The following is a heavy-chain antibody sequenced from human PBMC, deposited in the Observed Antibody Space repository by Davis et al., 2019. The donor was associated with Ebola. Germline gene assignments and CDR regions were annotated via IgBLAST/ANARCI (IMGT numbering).Heavy chain of an antibody. D-gene: IGHD1-14*01. J-gene: IGHJ6*02. V-gene: IGHV3-9*01. Sequence: SLKISCAASGFTFDDYAMHWVRQAPGKGLEWVSGISWNSGSIGYADSVKGRFTISRDNAKNSLYLQMNSLRAEDTALYYCAKAQTRINYYYGMDVWGQGTTVTVSS. CDR1: GFTFDDYA. CDR3: AKAQTRINYYYGMDV. CDR2: ISWNSGSI.